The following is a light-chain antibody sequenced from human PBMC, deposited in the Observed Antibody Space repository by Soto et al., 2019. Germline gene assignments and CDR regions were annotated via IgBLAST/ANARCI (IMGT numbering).Light chain of an antibody. CDR1: QSISNN. CDR3: QQYNNWWT. CDR2: GAS. Sequence: EIVMTQSPATLSVSPGERATLSCRASQSISNNLAWYHQRPGQAPRLLIYGASTMATGIPARFSGSGSGTEFSLTISTLQSEDFAVYYCQQYNNWWTFGHGTRVEIK. V-gene: IGKV3-15*01. J-gene: IGKJ1*01.